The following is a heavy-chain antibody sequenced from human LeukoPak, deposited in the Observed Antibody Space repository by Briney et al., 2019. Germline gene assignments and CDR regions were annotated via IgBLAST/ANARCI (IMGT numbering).Heavy chain of an antibody. Sequence: GESLKISCKGSGYSFTSYWIGWVRQMPGKGLEWMGIIHPGDSDTRYSPSFQGQVTISADKSISTAYLQWSSLKASDTAMYYCARLGYYGSGSYSRAPFDYWGQGTLVTVSS. J-gene: IGHJ4*02. CDR1: GYSFTSYW. V-gene: IGHV5-51*01. CDR3: ARLGYYGSGSYSRAPFDY. CDR2: IHPGDSDT. D-gene: IGHD3-10*01.